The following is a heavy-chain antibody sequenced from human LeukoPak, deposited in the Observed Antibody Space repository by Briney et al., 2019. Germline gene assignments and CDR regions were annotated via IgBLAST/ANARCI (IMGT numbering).Heavy chain of an antibody. V-gene: IGHV4-4*09. CDR3: ARAIAPGYCSSSSCSYYYYYMDV. J-gene: IGHJ6*03. D-gene: IGHD2-2*01. Sequence: SETLSLTCTVSGGSISSYYWSWIRQPPGKGLEWIGCIYTSGSTNYNPSLKSRVTISVDTSKNQFSLNLSSVTAADTAVYYCARAIAPGYCSSSSCSYYYYYMDVWGKGTTVTVSS. CDR2: IYTSGST. CDR1: GGSISSYY.